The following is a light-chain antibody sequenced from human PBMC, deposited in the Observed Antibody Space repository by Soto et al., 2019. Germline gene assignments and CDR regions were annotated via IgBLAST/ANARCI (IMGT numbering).Light chain of an antibody. CDR2: AAS. J-gene: IGKJ1*01. Sequence: EIQMTQSPSSLSSSVEYTVIITCRPSQSISNHLNWYQQKPGKAPKLLIFAASSLQSGVPSRFSGSRSGPDFTLTISSLQPEDFETYYCQQSYSSPQTFGQGTKVDIK. CDR1: QSISNH. CDR3: QQSYSSPQT. V-gene: IGKV1-39*01.